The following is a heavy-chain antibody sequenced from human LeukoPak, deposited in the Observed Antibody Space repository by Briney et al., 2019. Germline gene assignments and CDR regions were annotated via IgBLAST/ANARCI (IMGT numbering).Heavy chain of an antibody. CDR2: INSDGSST. V-gene: IGHV3-74*01. Sequence: GGSLRLSCAASGFSFSNYWMHWVRHAPGKGLVWVSRINSDGSSTTYADSVKGRFTISRDNAKNTLYLQMNSLRVEDTALYYCGRDRDWGAFDPWGQGTPVTVSS. CDR3: GRDRDWGAFDP. J-gene: IGHJ5*02. D-gene: IGHD3/OR15-3a*01. CDR1: GFSFSNYW.